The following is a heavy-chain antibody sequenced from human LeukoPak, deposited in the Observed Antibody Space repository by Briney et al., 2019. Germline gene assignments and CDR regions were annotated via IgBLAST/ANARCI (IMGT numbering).Heavy chain of an antibody. D-gene: IGHD2-21*01. CDR3: ARGAMIADAFDI. J-gene: IGHJ3*02. CDR1: GFTFSDYA. V-gene: IGHV3-23*01. Sequence: GGSLRLSCVVSGFTFSDYAMSWVRQAPEKGLDWVSVISGSAHKIRYADSVKGRFTISRDNSKNTLYLQMNSLRAEDTAVYYCARGAMIADAFDIWGQGTMVTVSS. CDR2: ISGSAHKI.